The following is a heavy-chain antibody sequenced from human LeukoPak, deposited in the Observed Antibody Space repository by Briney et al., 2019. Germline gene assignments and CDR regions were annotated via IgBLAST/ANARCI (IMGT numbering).Heavy chain of an antibody. CDR1: GFSFSTYA. CDR3: AKAPFETSGVTTSGYFQH. V-gene: IGHV3-23*01. J-gene: IGHJ1*01. Sequence: PGGSLRLSCAASGFSFSTYAMSWVRQAPGKGLEWVSDISGSGGSTHYADSVKGRFTISRDNSKNTLHLQMNSLRAEDTAVYYCAKAPFETSGVTTSGYFQHWGQGTLVTVSS. CDR2: ISGSGGST. D-gene: IGHD4-17*01.